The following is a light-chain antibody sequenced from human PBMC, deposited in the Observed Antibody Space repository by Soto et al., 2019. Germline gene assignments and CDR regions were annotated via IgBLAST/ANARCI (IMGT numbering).Light chain of an antibody. CDR2: KAS. CDR1: QTISSW. Sequence: DIQRTQSPSTLSGSVGDRVTITCRASQTISSWLAWYQQKPGKAPKLLIYKASTLKSGVPSRFSGSGSGTEFTLTISSLQHDDFATYDCQHYNSYSESFGQGTQVQL. V-gene: IGKV1-5*03. CDR3: QHYNSYSES. J-gene: IGKJ1*01.